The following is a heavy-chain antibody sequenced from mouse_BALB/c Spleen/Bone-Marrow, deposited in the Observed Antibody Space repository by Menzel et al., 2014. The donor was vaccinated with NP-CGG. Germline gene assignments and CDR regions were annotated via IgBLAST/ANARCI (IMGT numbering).Heavy chain of an antibody. Sequence: QVQLQQSGPELVKPGASVKISCKASGYAFSSSWMNWVKQRPGQGLEWIGRIFPGDGDTYYNGKFKGKATQTADKSSSTAYMQLSSLTSVDSAVYFCARSDGYRAMDYWGQGTSVTVSS. CDR1: GYAFSSSW. CDR3: ARSDGYRAMDY. J-gene: IGHJ4*01. CDR2: IFPGDGDT. D-gene: IGHD2-3*01. V-gene: IGHV1-82*01.